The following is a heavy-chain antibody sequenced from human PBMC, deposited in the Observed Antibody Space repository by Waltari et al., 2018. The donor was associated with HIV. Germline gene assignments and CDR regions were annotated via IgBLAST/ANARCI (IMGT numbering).Heavy chain of an antibody. CDR2: ISTSSSAI. CDR1: GFSFSSFS. D-gene: IGHD6-6*01. V-gene: IGHV3-48*01. Sequence: EVQLVESGGGLVQPGGSLRLSGTASGFSFSSFSMNWVRQAPGSGLEWVSYISTSSSAIFYADSVKGRFTISRDTAKNSLYLQMNSLRAEDTAVYYCARDRTRYYFDSWGQGTLVTVSS. CDR3: ARDRTRYYFDS. J-gene: IGHJ4*02.